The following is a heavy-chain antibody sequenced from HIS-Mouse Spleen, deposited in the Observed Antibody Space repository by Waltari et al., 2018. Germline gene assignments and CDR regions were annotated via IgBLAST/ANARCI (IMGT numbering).Heavy chain of an antibody. D-gene: IGHD5-18*01. CDR3: ATIGYSYGYYAFDI. CDR2: SNPKSGGT. J-gene: IGHJ3*02. V-gene: IGHV1-2*02. CDR1: GYTFTGYY. Sequence: QVQLVQSGAEVKKPGASVKVSCKASGYTFTGYYMHWVRQAPVQGLGWMGWSNPKSGGTNYAQKFQGRVTMTRDTASSTAYMELSRLRSDDTAVYYCATIGYSYGYYAFDIWGQGTMVTVSS.